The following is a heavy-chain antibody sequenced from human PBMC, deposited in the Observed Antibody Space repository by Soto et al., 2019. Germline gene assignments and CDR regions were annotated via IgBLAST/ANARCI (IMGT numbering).Heavy chain of an antibody. D-gene: IGHD3-10*01. CDR2: IYYSGST. V-gene: IGHV4-31*03. Sequence: PSETLSLTCTVSGGSISSGGYYWSWIRQHPGKGLEWIGYIYYSGSTYYNPSLKSRVTISVDTSKNQFSLTLSSVTAADTAVYYCARGITMVRGVQNNWFDPWGQGTLVTVSS. CDR3: ARGITMVRGVQNNWFDP. J-gene: IGHJ5*02. CDR1: GGSISSGGYY.